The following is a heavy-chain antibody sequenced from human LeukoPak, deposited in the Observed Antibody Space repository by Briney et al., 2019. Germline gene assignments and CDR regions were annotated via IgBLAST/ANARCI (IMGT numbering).Heavy chain of an antibody. Sequence: GGSLRLSRAASGFTFSSYWMSWVRQAPGKGLEWVANIKQDGSEKYYVDSVKGRFTISRDNAKNSLYLQMNSLRAEDTAVYYCARDLTGSSWSYYYYYYGMDVWGQGTTVTVSS. CDR3: ARDLTGSSWSYYYYYYGMDV. CDR1: GFTFSSYW. V-gene: IGHV3-7*01. D-gene: IGHD6-13*01. J-gene: IGHJ6*02. CDR2: IKQDGSEK.